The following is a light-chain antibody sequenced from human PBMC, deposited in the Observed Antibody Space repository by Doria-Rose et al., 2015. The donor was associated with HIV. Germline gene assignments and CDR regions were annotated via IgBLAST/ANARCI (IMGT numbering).Light chain of an antibody. Sequence: QYPGKAPKVIIYDVIRRPSDVSYRFSASKSGNTASLTISGLQPEDEAYYYCNSYTASGHVVFGGGTKLTVL. CDR3: NSYTASGHVV. CDR2: DVI. J-gene: IGLJ2*01. V-gene: IGLV2-14*03.